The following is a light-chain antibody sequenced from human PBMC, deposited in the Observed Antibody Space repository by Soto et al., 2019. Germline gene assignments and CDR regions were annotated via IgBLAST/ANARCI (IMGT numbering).Light chain of an antibody. V-gene: IGKV1-5*03. J-gene: IGKJ4*01. Sequence: DIQMTQSPSTLSASVGDRVTITCRASQTISSWLAWYQQKPGKAPKLLMYKTSRLESGVPSRFSGSGSGTDFALTITSLQAEDFATYYCQQLRMYPSTFGGGAKVDIK. CDR2: KTS. CDR3: QQLRMYPST. CDR1: QTISSW.